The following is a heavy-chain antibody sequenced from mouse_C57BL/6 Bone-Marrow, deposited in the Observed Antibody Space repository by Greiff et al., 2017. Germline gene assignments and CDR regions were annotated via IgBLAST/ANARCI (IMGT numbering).Heavy chain of an antibody. D-gene: IGHD1-1*02. CDR3: ARLYYGRARDY. V-gene: IGHV1-69*01. CDR2: IDPSDSYT. CDR1: GYTFTSYW. J-gene: IGHJ4*01. Sequence: QVQLQQPGAELVMPGASVKLSCKASGYTFTSYWMHWVKQRPGQGLEWIGEIDPSDSYTNYNQKFKGKSTLTVDKSSSTAYMQLSSLTSEDSAVYYCARLYYGRARDYWAQGTSVTVSS.